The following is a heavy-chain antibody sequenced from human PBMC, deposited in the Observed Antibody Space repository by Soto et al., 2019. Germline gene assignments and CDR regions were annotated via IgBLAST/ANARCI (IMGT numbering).Heavy chain of an antibody. Sequence: PGGSLRLSCAASGFTFSNYAMNWVRQAPGKGLEWVSAISAGGSNTDYADSVKGRFTISSDNSKNTLYLQMNSLRAEDTAVYYCAKEYSTSFDYWGQGTMLTVSS. J-gene: IGHJ4*02. D-gene: IGHD6-6*01. CDR1: GFTFSNYA. CDR2: ISAGGSNT. V-gene: IGHV3-23*01. CDR3: AKEYSTSFDY.